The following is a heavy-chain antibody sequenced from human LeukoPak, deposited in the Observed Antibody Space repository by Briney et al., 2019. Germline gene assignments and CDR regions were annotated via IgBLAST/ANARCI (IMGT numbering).Heavy chain of an antibody. J-gene: IGHJ4*02. CDR1: GGSISSYY. CDR3: ARGSEDSSGYSFDY. D-gene: IGHD3-22*01. CDR2: MYYSGST. Sequence: PSETLSLTCTVSGGSISSYYWSWIRQPPGKGLDWIGYMYYSGSTNYNPSLRSRVTILVDTSKNQFSLKLSSVTAADTAVYYCARGSEDSSGYSFDYWGQGTLVTVSS. V-gene: IGHV4-59*01.